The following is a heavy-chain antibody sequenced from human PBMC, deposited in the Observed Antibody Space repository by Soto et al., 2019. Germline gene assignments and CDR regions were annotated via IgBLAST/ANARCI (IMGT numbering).Heavy chain of an antibody. Sequence: QVLLVQAGAEVKKPGASVKVSCKASGYSFSTYGVSWVRQSPGQGLEWMGWLNTGDGNTAYAQKLHGRITLTTDTSTKTADMALRSLRSDDTAIYYCARGENYGSAREACAHWGQGTLVTVSS. CDR2: LNTGDGNT. J-gene: IGHJ4*02. V-gene: IGHV1-18*04. D-gene: IGHD3-10*01. CDR3: ARGENYGSAREACAH. CDR1: GYSFSTYG.